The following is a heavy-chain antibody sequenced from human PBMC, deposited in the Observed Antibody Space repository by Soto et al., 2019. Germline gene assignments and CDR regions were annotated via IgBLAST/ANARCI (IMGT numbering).Heavy chain of an antibody. V-gene: IGHV3-33*01. J-gene: IGHJ4*02. CDR3: ARGSGSGIFYQLDY. CDR2: IYYDGSHE. CDR1: GFTFSNHG. Sequence: PGGSLRLSCAASGFTFSNHGMHWVRQAPGKGLEWVARIYYDGSHEYYADSVKGRFAISRDSSKNTLYLQMNSLRAEDTAVYYCARGSGSGIFYQLDYWGQGTLVTVSS. D-gene: IGHD1-26*01.